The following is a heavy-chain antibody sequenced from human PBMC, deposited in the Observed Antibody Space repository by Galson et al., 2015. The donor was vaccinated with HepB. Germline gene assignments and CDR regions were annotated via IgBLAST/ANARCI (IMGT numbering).Heavy chain of an antibody. CDR3: ARDPQGTGLFDY. V-gene: IGHV3-33*01. Sequence: SLRLSCAASGFTFSSYGMHWVRQAPGKGLEWVAVIWYDGSNKYYADSVKGRFTISRDNSKNTLYLQMNSLRAEDTAVYYCARDPQGTGLFDYWGQGTLVTVSS. CDR2: IWYDGSNK. CDR1: GFTFSSYG. D-gene: IGHD3/OR15-3a*01. J-gene: IGHJ4*02.